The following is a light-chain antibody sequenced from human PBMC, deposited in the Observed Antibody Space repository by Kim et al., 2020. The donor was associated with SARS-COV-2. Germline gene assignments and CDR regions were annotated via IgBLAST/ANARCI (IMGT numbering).Light chain of an antibody. CDR3: QSYDSSLSPYV. J-gene: IGLJ1*01. CDR1: SSNIGAGYD. CDR2: GNS. V-gene: IGLV1-40*01. Sequence: GVTISCTGSSSNIGAGYDVHWYQQLPGTAPKLLIYGNSNRPSGVPDRFSGSKSGTSASLAITGLQAEDEADYYCQSYDSSLSPYVFGTGTKVTVL.